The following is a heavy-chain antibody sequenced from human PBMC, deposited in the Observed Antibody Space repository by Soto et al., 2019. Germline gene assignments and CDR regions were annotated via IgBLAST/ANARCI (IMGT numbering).Heavy chain of an antibody. CDR1: GFTVSSNY. D-gene: IGHD6-13*01. Sequence: GGSLRLSCAASGFTVSSNYMSWVRQAPGKGLEWVSVIYSGGSTYYADSVKGRFTISRDNSKNTLYLQMNSLRAEDTAVYYCAKSYPGYSSSWYYSYYYYYGMDVWGQGTTVTVSS. J-gene: IGHJ6*02. V-gene: IGHV3-66*01. CDR2: IYSGGST. CDR3: AKSYPGYSSSWYYSYYYYYGMDV.